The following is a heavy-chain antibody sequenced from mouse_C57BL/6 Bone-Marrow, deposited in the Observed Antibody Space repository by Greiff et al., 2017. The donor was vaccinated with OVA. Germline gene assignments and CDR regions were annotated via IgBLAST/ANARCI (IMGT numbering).Heavy chain of an antibody. J-gene: IGHJ3*01. V-gene: IGHV1-26*01. CDR3: ASPDGCCAWFAY. CDR2: INPNNGGT. CDR1: GYTFTDYY. Sequence: VQLQQSGPELVKPGASVKISCKASGYTFTDYYMNWVKQSHGQSLEWIGDINPNNGGTSYNQKFKGKATLTVDKSSSTAYLELRSLTSKDSAVYDWASPDGCCAWFAYWGQGTLVTVSA. D-gene: IGHD2-3*01.